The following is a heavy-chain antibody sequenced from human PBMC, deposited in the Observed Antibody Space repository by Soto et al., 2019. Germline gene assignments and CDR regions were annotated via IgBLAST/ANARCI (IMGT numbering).Heavy chain of an antibody. CDR1: GDSMSSGAYY. CDR2: IYYSVNT. J-gene: IGHJ4*02. D-gene: IGHD3-22*01. Sequence: QVQLQESGPGLVKPSQTLSLTCSVSGDSMSSGAYYWNWIRQHPGKGLEWIAYIYYSVNTYYNPSLRSRITISVDTSKNQFSLKLTSVTDADTAVYYCASSYSGYLDNWGQGTLVTVSS. V-gene: IGHV4-31*03. CDR3: ASSYSGYLDN.